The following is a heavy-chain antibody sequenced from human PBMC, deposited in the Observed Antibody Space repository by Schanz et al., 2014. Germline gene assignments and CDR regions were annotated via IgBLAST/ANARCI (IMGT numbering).Heavy chain of an antibody. CDR1: GFTFSSYA. J-gene: IGHJ3*02. CDR2: ISGSGGST. CDR3: AKGRFGELSAFDI. D-gene: IGHD3-10*01. V-gene: IGHV3-23*01. Sequence: EVQLLESGGGLVQPGGSLRLSCAASGFTFSSYAMSWVRQAPGKGLEWVSAISGSGGSTYYADSVKGRFTISRDNSKNTLYLQMNSLRPEDTAVYYCAKGRFGELSAFDIWGQGTMDTVSS.